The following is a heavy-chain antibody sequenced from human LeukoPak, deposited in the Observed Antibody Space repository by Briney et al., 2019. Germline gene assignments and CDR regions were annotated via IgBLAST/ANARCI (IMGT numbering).Heavy chain of an antibody. Sequence: GASVKVSCKASGGTFSSYAISWVRQAPGQGLEWMGRIIPILGIANYAQKFQGRVTITADKSTSTAYMELSSLRSEDTAVYYCARESKYGVTYAFDIWGQGTMVTVSS. V-gene: IGHV1-69*04. CDR1: GGTFSSYA. CDR2: IIPILGIA. D-gene: IGHD4-11*01. CDR3: ARESKYGVTYAFDI. J-gene: IGHJ3*02.